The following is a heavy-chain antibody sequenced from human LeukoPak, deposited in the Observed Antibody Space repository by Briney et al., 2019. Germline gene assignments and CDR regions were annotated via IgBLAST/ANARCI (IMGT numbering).Heavy chain of an antibody. CDR2: INSDGSST. CDR3: ARGAEVGYSSGWYGY. V-gene: IGHV3-74*01. Sequence: GGSLRLSCAASGFTFSSYWMHWVRQAPGKGLVWVSRINSDGSSTSYADSVKGRFTISRDNAKNSLYLQMNSLRAEDTAVYYCARGAEVGYSSGWYGYRGQGTLVTVSS. CDR1: GFTFSSYW. J-gene: IGHJ4*02. D-gene: IGHD6-19*01.